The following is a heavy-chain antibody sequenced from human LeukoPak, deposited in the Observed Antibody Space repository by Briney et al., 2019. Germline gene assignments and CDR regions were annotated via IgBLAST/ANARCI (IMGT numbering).Heavy chain of an antibody. CDR1: GASINNSDYH. CDR2: IYYSGST. D-gene: IGHD3/OR15-3a*01. CDR3: ARERRDLGRFPQYFDL. Sequence: SQTLSLTCTVSGASINNSDYHWRWLRQQPGKGLEWIAYIYYSGSTYSNPARQSRVFVSLDTSQNQFSLKLSSVAAADTAVYCCARERRDLGRFPQYFDLWGRGTLVTVSS. V-gene: IGHV4-31*03. J-gene: IGHJ2*01.